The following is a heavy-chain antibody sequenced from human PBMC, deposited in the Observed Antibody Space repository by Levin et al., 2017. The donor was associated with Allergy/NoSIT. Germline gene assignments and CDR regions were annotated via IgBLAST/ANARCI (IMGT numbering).Heavy chain of an antibody. CDR3: ARARGELLWFGELTSTAFDY. J-gene: IGHJ4*02. D-gene: IGHD3-10*01. V-gene: IGHV1-18*01. CDR1: GYTFTSYG. CDR2: ISAYNGNT. Sequence: GASVKVSCKASGYTFTSYGISWVRQAPGQGLEWMGWISAYNGNTNYAQKLQGRVTMTTDTSTSTAYMELRSLRSDDTAVYYCARARGELLWFGELTSTAFDYWGQGTLVTVSS.